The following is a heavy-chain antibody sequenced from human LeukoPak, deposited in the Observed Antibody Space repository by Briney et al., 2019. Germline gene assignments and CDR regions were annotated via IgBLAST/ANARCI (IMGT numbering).Heavy chain of an antibody. CDR3: ARVSGGRTEYFDS. J-gene: IGHJ4*02. CDR1: GFTFNSYA. Sequence: GGSLRLSCAASGFTFNSYAMNWVRQAPGVGLQWNSYITGSSRIIYYADSVKGRFTISRDNAKTSLYLQMNSLRAEDTAVYYCARVSGGRTEYFDSWGQGTLVTVSS. V-gene: IGHV3-48*04. CDR2: ITGSSRII. D-gene: IGHD1/OR15-1a*01.